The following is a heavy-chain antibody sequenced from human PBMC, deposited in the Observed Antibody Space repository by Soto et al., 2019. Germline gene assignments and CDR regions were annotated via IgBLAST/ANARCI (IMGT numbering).Heavy chain of an antibody. CDR2: IYSGGST. CDR3: ARDHGGNSYGLGAGYYGMDV. Sequence: GGSLRLSCAASGFTVSSNYMSWVRQAPGEGLEWVSVIYSGGSTYYADSVKGRFTISRDNSKNTLYLQMNSLRAEDTAVYYCARDHGGNSYGLGAGYYGMDVWGQGTTVTVSS. D-gene: IGHD5-18*01. V-gene: IGHV3-53*01. J-gene: IGHJ6*02. CDR1: GFTVSSNY.